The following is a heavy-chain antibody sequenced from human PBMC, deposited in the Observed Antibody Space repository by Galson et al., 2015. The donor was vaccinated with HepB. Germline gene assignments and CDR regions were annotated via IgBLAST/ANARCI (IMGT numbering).Heavy chain of an antibody. CDR2: IIPIFGTA. J-gene: IGHJ4*02. V-gene: IGHV1-69*13. Sequence: SVKVSCKASGGTFSSYAISWVRQAPGQGLEWMGGIIPIFGTANYAQKFQGRVTITADESTSTAYMELSSLRSEDTAVYYCARDKGYCSGGSCGRYFDYWGQGTLVTVSS. CDR1: GGTFSSYA. CDR3: ARDKGYCSGGSCGRYFDY. D-gene: IGHD2-15*01.